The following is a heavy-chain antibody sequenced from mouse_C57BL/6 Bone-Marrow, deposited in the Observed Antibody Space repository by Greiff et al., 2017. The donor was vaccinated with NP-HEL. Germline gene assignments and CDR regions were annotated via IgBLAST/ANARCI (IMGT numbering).Heavy chain of an antibody. V-gene: IGHV1-7*01. CDR1: GYTFTSYW. CDR2: INPSSGYT. CDR3: ARVGKVANSPYYYAMDY. Sequence: VQGVESGAELAKPGASVKLSCKASGYTFTSYWMHWVKQRPGQGLEWIGYINPSSGYTKYNQKFKDKATLTADKSSSTAYMQLSSLTYEDSAVYYCARVGKVANSPYYYAMDYWGQGTSVTVSS. J-gene: IGHJ4*01. D-gene: IGHD1-1*01.